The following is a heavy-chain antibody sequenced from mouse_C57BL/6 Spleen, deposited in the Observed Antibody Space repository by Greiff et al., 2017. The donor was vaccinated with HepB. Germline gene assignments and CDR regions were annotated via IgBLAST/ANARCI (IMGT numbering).Heavy chain of an antibody. V-gene: IGHV1-42*01. Sequence: VQLQQSGPELVKPGASVKISCKASGYSFTGYYMNWVKQSPEKSLEWIGEINPSTGGTTYNQKFKAKATLTVDKSSSTAYMQLKSLTSEDSAVYYCARFDGYPFAYWGQGTLVTVSA. CDR2: INPSTGGT. CDR1: GYSFTGYY. CDR3: ARFDGYPFAY. J-gene: IGHJ3*01. D-gene: IGHD2-3*01.